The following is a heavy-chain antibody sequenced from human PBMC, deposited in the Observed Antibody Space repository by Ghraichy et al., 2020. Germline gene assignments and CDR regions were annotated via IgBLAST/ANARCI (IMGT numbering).Heavy chain of an antibody. V-gene: IGHV3-74*01. D-gene: IGHD6-13*01. Sequence: GGSLRLSCAVSGFTLSSHWMHWVRQAPGKGLVWVSRIHPDGSDTTYADSVKGRFTISRDNAENMVYLQMNSLRAADAAVYYCVRDRTVAGTGPHFDYWGQGTLVTVSS. CDR2: IHPDGSDT. J-gene: IGHJ4*02. CDR1: GFTLSSHW. CDR3: VRDRTVAGTGPHFDY.